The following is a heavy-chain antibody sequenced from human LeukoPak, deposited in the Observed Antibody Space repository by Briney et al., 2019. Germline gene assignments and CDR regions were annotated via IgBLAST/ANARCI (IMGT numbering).Heavy chain of an antibody. Sequence: SVKVSCKASGGTFSSYTISWARQAPGQGLEWMGRIIPILGIANYAQKFQGRVTITADKSTSTAYMELSSLRSEDTAVYYCARARYYDFWSGYSYYYGMDVWGQGTTVTVSS. J-gene: IGHJ6*02. CDR1: GGTFSSYT. CDR2: IIPILGIA. CDR3: ARARYYDFWSGYSYYYGMDV. D-gene: IGHD3-3*01. V-gene: IGHV1-69*02.